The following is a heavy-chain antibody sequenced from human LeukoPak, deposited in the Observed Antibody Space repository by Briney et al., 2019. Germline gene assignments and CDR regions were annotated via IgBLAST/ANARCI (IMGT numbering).Heavy chain of an antibody. D-gene: IGHD3-22*01. Sequence: SQTLSLTCAVSGGSISSGGYSWSWIRQPPGKGLEWIGYIYHSGSTYYNPSLKSRVTISVDRSKNQFSLKLSSVTAADTAVYYCARAHGYYYDSSGYYYFDYWGQGTLVTVSS. CDR2: IYHSGST. CDR1: GGSISSGGYS. V-gene: IGHV4-30-2*01. J-gene: IGHJ4*02. CDR3: ARAHGYYYDSSGYYYFDY.